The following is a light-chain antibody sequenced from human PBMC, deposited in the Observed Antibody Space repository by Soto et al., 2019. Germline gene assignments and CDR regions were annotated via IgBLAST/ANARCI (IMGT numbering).Light chain of an antibody. CDR2: AAS. V-gene: IGKV1-39*01. CDR3: QKSYSTPRT. CDR1: QSISSY. Sequence: DIQMTQSPSSLSASVGDRVTITCRAIQSISSYLNWYQQKPGKAPKLLIYAASSLQSGVPSRFSGSGSGTDFTLTISSLQPEDFATYYCQKSYSTPRTFGQGTKVEIK. J-gene: IGKJ1*01.